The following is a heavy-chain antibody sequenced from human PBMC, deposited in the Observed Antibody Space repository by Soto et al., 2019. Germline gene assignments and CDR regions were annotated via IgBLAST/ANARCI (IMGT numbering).Heavy chain of an antibody. Sequence: PSETLSLTCAVSGGSISSGGYSWSWIRQPPGKGLEWIGYIYHSGSTYYNPSLKSRVTISVDRSKNQFSLKLSSVTAADTAVYYCARAHSYYYDSDYYFDYWGQGTLVTVSS. CDR2: IYHSGST. V-gene: IGHV4-30-2*01. CDR3: ARAHSYYYDSDYYFDY. CDR1: GGSISSGGYS. J-gene: IGHJ4*02. D-gene: IGHD3-22*01.